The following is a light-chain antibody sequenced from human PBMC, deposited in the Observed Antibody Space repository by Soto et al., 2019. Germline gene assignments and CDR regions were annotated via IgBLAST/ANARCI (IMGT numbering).Light chain of an antibody. J-gene: IGLJ2*01. CDR2: LNSDGSH. Sequence: QLVLTQSPSASASLGASVKLTCTLSSGHSSYAIAWHQQQPEKGPRYLMKLNSDGSHSKGDGIPDRFSGSSSGAERYLTIPTLQSEDEADYYCQTWGTGEVFGGGTKLTVL. CDR1: SGHSSYA. V-gene: IGLV4-69*01. CDR3: QTWGTGEV.